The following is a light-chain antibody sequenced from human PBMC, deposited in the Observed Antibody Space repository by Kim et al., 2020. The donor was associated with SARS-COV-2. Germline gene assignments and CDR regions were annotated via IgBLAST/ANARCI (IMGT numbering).Light chain of an antibody. J-gene: IGKJ1*01. CDR1: QSVRTTY. CDR3: QQYGSSLRT. Sequence: SPGERATLSCRASQSVRTTYLAWYQQKGGQAPRLLIYGASSRATGIPDRFSGSGSGTDFTLTINRLEPEDFAVYYCQQYGSSLRTFGQGTKVDIK. CDR2: GAS. V-gene: IGKV3-20*01.